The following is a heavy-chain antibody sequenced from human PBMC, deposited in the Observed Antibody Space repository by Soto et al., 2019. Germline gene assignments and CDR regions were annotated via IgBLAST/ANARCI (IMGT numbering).Heavy chain of an antibody. CDR3: ARVGDDYNAKFDS. V-gene: IGHV4-34*01. Sequence: SETLSLTCAVYGGPFSGNYWTWIRQPPGKGLEWIGEVYHSGSTKYNPSLKSRVTISVDTSKNQFSLKLSSVTAADTAVYYCARVGDDYNAKFDSWSQGNMVTVSS. CDR2: VYHSGST. J-gene: IGHJ4*02. CDR1: GGPFSGNY. D-gene: IGHD4-4*01.